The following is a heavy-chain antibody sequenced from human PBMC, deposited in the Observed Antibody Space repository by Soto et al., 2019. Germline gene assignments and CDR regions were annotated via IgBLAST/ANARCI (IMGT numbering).Heavy chain of an antibody. CDR1: GGSISSYY. D-gene: IGHD5-18*01. CDR3: ARAMNSWGYSYGYFDY. J-gene: IGHJ4*02. Sequence: QVQLQESGPGLVKPSETLSLTCTVSGGSISSYYWSWIRQPAGKGLEWNGRIYTSGSTNYNPSLKSRVTMSVDTSKNQFSLKLSSVTAADTAVYYCARAMNSWGYSYGYFDYWGQGTLVTVSS. V-gene: IGHV4-4*07. CDR2: IYTSGST.